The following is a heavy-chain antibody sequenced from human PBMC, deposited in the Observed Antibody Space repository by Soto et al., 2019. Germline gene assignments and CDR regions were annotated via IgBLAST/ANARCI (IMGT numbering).Heavy chain of an antibody. CDR3: AKDIGVGATEAFDI. D-gene: IGHD1-26*01. J-gene: IGHJ3*02. CDR2: ISWNSGSI. Sequence: GGSLRLSCAASGFTFDDYAMHWVRQAPGKGLEWVSGISWNSGSIGYADSVKGRFTISRDNAKNSLYLQMNSLRAEDTALYYCAKDIGVGATEAFDIWGQGTMVTVSS. V-gene: IGHV3-9*01. CDR1: GFTFDDYA.